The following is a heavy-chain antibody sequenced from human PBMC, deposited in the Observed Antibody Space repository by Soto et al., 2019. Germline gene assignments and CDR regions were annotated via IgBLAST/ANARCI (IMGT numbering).Heavy chain of an antibody. CDR3: STLPWSCY. D-gene: IGHD3-10*01. Sequence: EVQLVESGGGVVKPGGSLRLSCAASGFTFSNAGMNWVRQAPGKGLEWVGRIKSESDGETKKYAAPVKGIFTISRDDSKNTLYLQMNSLKTEDTAVYYCSTLPWSCYWGQGTLVTVSS. CDR2: IKSESDGETK. J-gene: IGHJ4*02. V-gene: IGHV3-15*07. CDR1: GFTFSNAG.